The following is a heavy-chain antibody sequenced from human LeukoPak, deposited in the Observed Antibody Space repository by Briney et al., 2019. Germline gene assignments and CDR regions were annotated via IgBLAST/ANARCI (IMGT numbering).Heavy chain of an antibody. V-gene: IGHV3-48*03. CDR1: GFTFSSYE. J-gene: IGHJ5*02. CDR3: ARVGVVVAATGNLWFDP. CDR2: ISSSGTTI. D-gene: IGHD2-15*01. Sequence: GGSLRLSCAASGFTFSSYEMNWVRQAPGEGLEGVSYISSSGTTIYYADSVKGRFTISRDNAKNSLYLQMNSLRAEDTAVYYCARVGVVVAATGNLWFDPWGQGTLVTVSS.